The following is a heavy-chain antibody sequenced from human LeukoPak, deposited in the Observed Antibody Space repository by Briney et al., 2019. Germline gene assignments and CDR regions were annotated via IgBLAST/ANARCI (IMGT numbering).Heavy chain of an antibody. CDR3: ARLLRKGILWFGERNWFDP. Sequence: SETLSLTCAVYGGSFSGYYWSWIRQPPGKGLEWMGGINHSGSTNYNPSLKSRVTISVDTSKNQFSLKLSSVTAADTAVYYCARLLRKGILWFGERNWFDPWGQGTLVTVSS. CDR2: INHSGST. J-gene: IGHJ5*02. CDR1: GGSFSGYY. D-gene: IGHD3-10*01. V-gene: IGHV4-34*01.